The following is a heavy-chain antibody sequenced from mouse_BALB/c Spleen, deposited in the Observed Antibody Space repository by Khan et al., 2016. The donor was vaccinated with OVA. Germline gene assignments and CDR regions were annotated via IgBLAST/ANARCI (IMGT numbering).Heavy chain of an antibody. CDR1: GYTFTNYV. Sequence: VRLQQSGPELVEPGASVKMSCKASGYTFTNYVMHWVKQKPGQGLEWIGYINPYNAGTRYNEKFKGKATLTSDISSTTAYMEFSSLTSADSAVSYCAREATSWDFAFPYWGQGTLVTVSA. CDR2: INPYNAGT. D-gene: IGHD4-1*01. V-gene: IGHV1S136*01. J-gene: IGHJ3*01. CDR3: AREATSWDFAFPY.